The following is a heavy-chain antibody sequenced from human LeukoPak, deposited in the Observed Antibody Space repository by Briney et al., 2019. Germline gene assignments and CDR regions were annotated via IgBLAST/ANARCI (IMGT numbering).Heavy chain of an antibody. CDR3: ARDKRSSSTYYYDSSGFDY. Sequence: SETLSLTCTVSGGSISSYYWSWIRQPPGKGLEGIGYLYYSGSTNYNPSLKSRVTISVDTSKNQFSLKLSSVTAADTAVYYCARDKRSSSTYYYDSSGFDYWGQGTLVTVSS. CDR2: LYYSGST. D-gene: IGHD3-22*01. J-gene: IGHJ4*02. V-gene: IGHV4-59*01. CDR1: GGSISSYY.